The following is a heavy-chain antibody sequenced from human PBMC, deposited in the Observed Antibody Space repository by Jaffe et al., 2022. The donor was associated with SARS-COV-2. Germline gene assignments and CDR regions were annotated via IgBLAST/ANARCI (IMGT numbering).Heavy chain of an antibody. J-gene: IGHJ6*03. Sequence: EVQLVESGGVLVKPGGSLRVSCAASGFTFTNAWMSWFRQAPGKGLEWVGRIKSKIDDGTAEYAAPVKGRFTISRDDSKNTLYLQMNSLKTEDTAVYYCSTVSRYCSGAACYYYMDVWGTGTTVTVSS. CDR1: GFTFTNAW. CDR3: STVSRYCSGAACYYYMDV. CDR2: IKSKIDDGTA. D-gene: IGHD2-15*01. V-gene: IGHV3-15*01.